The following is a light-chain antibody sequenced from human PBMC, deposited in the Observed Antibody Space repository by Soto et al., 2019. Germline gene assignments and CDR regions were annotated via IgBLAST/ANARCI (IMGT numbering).Light chain of an antibody. V-gene: IGKV1-39*01. CDR1: QGISTY. Sequence: DIQMTQSPSSLSASVGDRVTITCRASQGISTYLNWYQQKPGKAPKLLIYAASSLQSGVPSRFSGSESETDFTLTISSLQPEDFANYSCQQSYSTTWTFGKGTKVEIK. J-gene: IGKJ1*01. CDR2: AAS. CDR3: QQSYSTTWT.